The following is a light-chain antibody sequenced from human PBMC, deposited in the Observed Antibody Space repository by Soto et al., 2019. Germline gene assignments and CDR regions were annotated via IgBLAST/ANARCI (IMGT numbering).Light chain of an antibody. Sequence: SYELTQPPSVSVAPGKTARINCGGNNIGSKCVHWYQQKPGQATVLVIYYDGXXXXXXXXXXSXXXSGNTSTLTISRVEAGDXXXXXCQVWDSSSDHPGVVFGGGTKVTVL. V-gene: IGLV3-21*04. CDR1: NIGSKC. CDR2: YDG. J-gene: IGLJ2*01. CDR3: QVWDSSSDHPGVV.